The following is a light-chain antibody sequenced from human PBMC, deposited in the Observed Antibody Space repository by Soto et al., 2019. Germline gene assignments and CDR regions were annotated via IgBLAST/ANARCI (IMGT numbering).Light chain of an antibody. CDR2: VAS. J-gene: IGKJ5*01. V-gene: IGKV1-27*01. CDR3: QNYNSAPIT. Sequence: DIQMTQSPSSLSASVGDRVTITCRASQGISNYLAWYQQKPGQVPKLLIYVASTLQSGVPSRFSGRGSGTDFSIYISSLQPEDVATYYCQNYNSAPITFGQGTRLEIK. CDR1: QGISNY.